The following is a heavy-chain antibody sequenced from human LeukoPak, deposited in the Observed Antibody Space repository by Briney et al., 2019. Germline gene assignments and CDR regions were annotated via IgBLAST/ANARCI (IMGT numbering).Heavy chain of an antibody. Sequence: SETLCLTCTVSGGSISSYNWNWIRQPPGKGLEWIGYIYYSESTNYNPSLKSRVTISVDTSKNQFSLKLSSVTAADTAVYYCARLWFGELSTNWFDPWGQGTLVTVSS. CDR1: GGSISSYN. D-gene: IGHD3-10*01. V-gene: IGHV4-59*08. CDR2: IYYSEST. CDR3: ARLWFGELSTNWFDP. J-gene: IGHJ5*02.